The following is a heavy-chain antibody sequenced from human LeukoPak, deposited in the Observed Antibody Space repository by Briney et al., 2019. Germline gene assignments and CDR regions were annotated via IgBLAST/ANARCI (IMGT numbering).Heavy chain of an antibody. J-gene: IGHJ4*02. CDR3: ARDQRDDSSDLDY. D-gene: IGHD3-22*01. CDR2: INPNSGGT. Sequence: ASVKVSCKASGYTFTGYYMHWVRQAPGQGLELMGWINPNSGGTNYAQKFQGRVTMTRDTSISTAYMELSRLRSDDTAVYYCARDQRDDSSDLDYWGQGTLVTVSS. V-gene: IGHV1-2*02. CDR1: GYTFTGYY.